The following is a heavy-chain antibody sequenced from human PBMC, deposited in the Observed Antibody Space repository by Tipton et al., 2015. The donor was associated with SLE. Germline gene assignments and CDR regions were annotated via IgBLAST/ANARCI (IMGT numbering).Heavy chain of an antibody. Sequence: TLSLTCAVYGGSFSAYYWSWIRQPPGKGLEWIGEINHSGSSDYNPSLRSRVTISRDTSNNEFSLKLTSVTAADTAVYFCARRHSYSDPDAFDVWGQGTMVTVSS. D-gene: IGHD3-22*01. V-gene: IGHV4-34*01. CDR1: GGSFSAYY. J-gene: IGHJ3*01. CDR2: INHSGSS. CDR3: ARRHSYSDPDAFDV.